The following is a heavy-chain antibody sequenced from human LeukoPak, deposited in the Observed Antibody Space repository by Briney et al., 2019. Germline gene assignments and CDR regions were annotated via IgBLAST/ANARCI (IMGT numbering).Heavy chain of an antibody. CDR1: GFTFSSYW. V-gene: IGHV3-74*01. J-gene: IGHJ4*02. Sequence: GGSLRLSYAASGFTFSSYWMHWVRQAPGKGLVWVSRINSDGSNTTYADSVKGRFTISRDNAKNTVYLQMNTLRGEDTAVYYCARDCSSASCYLDNWGQGTLVTVSS. CDR2: INSDGSNT. CDR3: ARDCSSASCYLDN. D-gene: IGHD2-2*01.